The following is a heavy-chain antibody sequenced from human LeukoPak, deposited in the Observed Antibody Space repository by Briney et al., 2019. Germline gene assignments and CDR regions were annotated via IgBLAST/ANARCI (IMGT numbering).Heavy chain of an antibody. D-gene: IGHD1-26*01. V-gene: IGHV1-46*01. Sequence: VASVKVSCKASGYTFTIHHMHWVRQAPGQGLEWMGIINPSGGSTSYAQNFQGRVTMTRDTSTSTVYMELSSLRSEDTAVYFCARDHEYSGSYPDYWGQGTLVTVSS. CDR1: GYTFTIHH. CDR2: INPSGGST. CDR3: ARDHEYSGSYPDY. J-gene: IGHJ4*02.